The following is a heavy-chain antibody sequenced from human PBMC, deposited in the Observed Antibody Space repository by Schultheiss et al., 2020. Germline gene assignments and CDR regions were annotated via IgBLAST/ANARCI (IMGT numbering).Heavy chain of an antibody. CDR2: TNSDGSST. CDR1: GFTFSSYS. CDR3: AKDPRGYSYGPPFFDY. D-gene: IGHD5-18*01. J-gene: IGHJ4*02. Sequence: GGSLRLSCAASGFTFSSYSMNWVRQAPGKGLVWVSRTNSDGSSTSYADSVKGRFTISRDNSKDTLYLQMNSLRAEDTAVYYCAKDPRGYSYGPPFFDYWGQGTLVTVYS. V-gene: IGHV3-74*01.